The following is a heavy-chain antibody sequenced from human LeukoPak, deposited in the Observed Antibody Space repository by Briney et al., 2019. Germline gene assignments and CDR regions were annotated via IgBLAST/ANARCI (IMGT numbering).Heavy chain of an antibody. V-gene: IGHV4-4*02. CDR3: ARTTYYDSSGYWFDY. CDR1: GDSISSSKW. Sequence: SGTLSLTCAVSGDSISSSKWWIWVRQSPGTGLEWIGEIYHSGTTYYNPSLQSRVTISVDKSKNQFSLKLSPVTAADTAVYYCARTTYYDSSGYWFDYWGQGTLVTVSS. J-gene: IGHJ4*02. CDR2: IYHSGTT. D-gene: IGHD3-22*01.